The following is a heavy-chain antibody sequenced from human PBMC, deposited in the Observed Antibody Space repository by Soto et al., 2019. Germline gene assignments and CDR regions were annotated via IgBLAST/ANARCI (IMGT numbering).Heavy chain of an antibody. CDR2: IIPPLYKT. D-gene: IGHD1-1*01. CDR3: APTTGALVPVPS. V-gene: IGHV1-69*02. J-gene: IGHJ5*02. Sequence: QVQLVQSGAEVKRPGSSVHVSCKASGGSFSSYTVSWVRQSPGKGLEGVGRIIPPLYKTNYARKFQARLTITADKSKSTVFMERGSRRFEDTAVYYCAPTTGALVPVPSWGLGTLVTVSS. CDR1: GGSFSSYT.